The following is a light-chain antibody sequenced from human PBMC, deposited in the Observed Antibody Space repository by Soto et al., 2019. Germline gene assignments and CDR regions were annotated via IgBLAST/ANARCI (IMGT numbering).Light chain of an antibody. CDR3: QQLELYPIT. Sequence: DIQLTQSPSLLSASIGDRVTITCRASQDISRYLAWYQQKPGTAPRLLISLATTLQGGVPSMFSGSGSGTEFTLTISGLQPEDIATYYCQQLELYPITFGPGTAVEIK. CDR1: QDISRY. CDR2: LAT. V-gene: IGKV1-9*01. J-gene: IGKJ3*01.